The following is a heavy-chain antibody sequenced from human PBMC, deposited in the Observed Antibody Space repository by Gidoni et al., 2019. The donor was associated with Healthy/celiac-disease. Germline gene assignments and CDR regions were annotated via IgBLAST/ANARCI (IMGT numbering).Heavy chain of an antibody. D-gene: IGHD3-3*01. V-gene: IGHV3-30*18. Sequence: QVQLVGSGGGVVQPGRSLRLSCAASGFTFSSYGRHWVCQAPGKGLEWVAVISYDGSNKYYADSVQVRFTISRDNSKNTLYLQMNSLRADDTAVYYCAKDHSSDFWSGFLFDYWGQGTLVTVSS. CDR2: ISYDGSNK. CDR1: GFTFSSYG. J-gene: IGHJ4*02. CDR3: AKDHSSDFWSGFLFDY.